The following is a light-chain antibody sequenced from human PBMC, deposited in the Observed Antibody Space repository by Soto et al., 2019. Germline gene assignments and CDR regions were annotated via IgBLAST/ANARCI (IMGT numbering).Light chain of an antibody. CDR1: QSVRGSY. CDR2: GAS. J-gene: IGKJ1*01. V-gene: IGKV3-20*01. Sequence: EIVLTQSPGTLSLSPGERATLSCRASQSVRGSYLGWYQQKPGQVPRLLIYGASSRATGIPDRFTGSGSGTDFTLTISRLEPEDFAVYYCLQYGSSPWTFGQGTKVEIK. CDR3: LQYGSSPWT.